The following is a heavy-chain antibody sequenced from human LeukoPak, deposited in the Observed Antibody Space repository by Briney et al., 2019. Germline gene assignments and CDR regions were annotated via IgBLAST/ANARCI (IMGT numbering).Heavy chain of an antibody. V-gene: IGHV3-9*01. CDR2: ISYNSDTI. Sequence: PGGSLRLSCAASRFTFDDYAMHWVRQAPGKGLEWVSGISYNSDTIAYADSVKGRFTISRDNAKNSLYLQMNSLRAEDTALYYCAKDYCGGDCYSGWYFDLWGRGTLVTVSS. CDR1: RFTFDDYA. J-gene: IGHJ2*01. D-gene: IGHD2-21*02. CDR3: AKDYCGGDCYSGWYFDL.